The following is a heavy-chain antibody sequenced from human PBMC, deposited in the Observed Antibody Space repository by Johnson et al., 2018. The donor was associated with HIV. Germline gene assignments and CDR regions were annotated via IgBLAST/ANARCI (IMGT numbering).Heavy chain of an antibody. V-gene: IGHV3-30*02. CDR2: IRYDGSSK. CDR1: GFTFSRHG. CDR3: AKDWLRWVLTADAFDI. Sequence: QVQLVESGGGVVQPGGSLRLSCAASGFTFSRHGMHWVRQAPGKGLEWVAFIRYDGSSKYYADSVKGRFTISRDNSKNTLYLQMNSLRAEDTALYYCAKDWLRWVLTADAFDIWGQGTMVTVSS. J-gene: IGHJ3*02. D-gene: IGHD2-21*02.